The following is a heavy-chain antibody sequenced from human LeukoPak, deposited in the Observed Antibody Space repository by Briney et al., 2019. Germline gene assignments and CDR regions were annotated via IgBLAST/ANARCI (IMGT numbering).Heavy chain of an antibody. CDR1: GFTFSSYA. CDR3: AGSYSYYFDY. V-gene: IGHV3-30*04. D-gene: IGHD3-10*01. Sequence: GGSLRLSCAASGFTFSSYAMHWVRQAPGKGLEWVAVISYDGSNKYYADSVKGRFTISRDNSKSTLYLQMNSLSAEDTAVYYCAGSYSYYFDYWGQGTLVTVSS. CDR2: ISYDGSNK. J-gene: IGHJ4*02.